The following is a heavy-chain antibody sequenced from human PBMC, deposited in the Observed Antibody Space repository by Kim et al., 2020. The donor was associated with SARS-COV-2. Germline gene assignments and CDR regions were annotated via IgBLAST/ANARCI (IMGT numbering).Heavy chain of an antibody. CDR2: IWYDGSNK. J-gene: IGHJ4*02. CDR3: ARSQGRLYRYYFDY. D-gene: IGHD2-2*02. Sequence: GGSLRLSCAASGFTFSSYGMHWVRQAPGKGLEWVAVIWYDGSNKYYADSVKGRFTISRDNSKNTLYLQMNSLRAEDTAVYYCARSQGRLYRYYFDYWGQGTLVTVSS. CDR1: GFTFSSYG. V-gene: IGHV3-33*01.